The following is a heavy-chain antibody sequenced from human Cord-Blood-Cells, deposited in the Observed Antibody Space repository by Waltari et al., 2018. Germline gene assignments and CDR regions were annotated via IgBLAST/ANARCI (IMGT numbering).Heavy chain of an antibody. CDR1: GYSISSGYY. CDR3: ARAPSIAAPFDY. CDR2: IYHSGST. D-gene: IGHD6-6*01. V-gene: IGHV4-38-2*01. Sequence: QVQLQESGPGLVKPSETLSLTCAVSGYSISSGYYWGCIRQPPGKGLEWIGSIYHSGSTYYNPSLKSRVTISVDTSKNQFSLKLSSVTAADTAVYYCARAPSIAAPFDYWGQGTLVTVSS. J-gene: IGHJ4*02.